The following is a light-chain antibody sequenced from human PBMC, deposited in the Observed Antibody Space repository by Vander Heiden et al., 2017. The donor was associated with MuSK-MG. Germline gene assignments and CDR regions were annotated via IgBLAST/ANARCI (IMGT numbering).Light chain of an antibody. CDR3: QQANSWPLT. Sequence: DIQMTQSPSSVSASVGDRVTITCRASQGINSWLAWYQVQPGKAPKLLIYTASSLQSGVPSRFSGSGSGTEFTLTISSLQPEDFATYYCQQANSWPLTFGQGTRLEIK. J-gene: IGKJ5*01. V-gene: IGKV1-12*01. CDR2: TAS. CDR1: QGINSW.